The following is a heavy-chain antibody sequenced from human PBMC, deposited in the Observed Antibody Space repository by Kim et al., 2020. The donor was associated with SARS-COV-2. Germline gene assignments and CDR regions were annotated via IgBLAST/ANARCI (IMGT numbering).Heavy chain of an antibody. J-gene: IGHJ4*02. Sequence: ADAVKSRLTISRDNSKNTLYLQMNSLRAEDTAVYYCSRGAGYGDSPTYDCWGQGTLVTVSS. CDR3: SRGAGYGDSPTYDC. V-gene: IGHV3-33*01. D-gene: IGHD4-17*01.